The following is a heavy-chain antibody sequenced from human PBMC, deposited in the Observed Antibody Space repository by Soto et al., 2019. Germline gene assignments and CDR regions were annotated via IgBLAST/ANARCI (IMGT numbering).Heavy chain of an antibody. Sequence: ASVQVSCKAPGYSFTSHGISWVRQAPGQGLEWMGWISAYNGNTNYAQKLQGRVTMTTDTSASTAYMELRSLSFDDTAVYYCARDNGFGESDVWGQGTTVTVSS. J-gene: IGHJ6*02. CDR1: GYSFTSHG. CDR3: ARDNGFGESDV. D-gene: IGHD3-10*01. V-gene: IGHV1-18*01. CDR2: ISAYNGNT.